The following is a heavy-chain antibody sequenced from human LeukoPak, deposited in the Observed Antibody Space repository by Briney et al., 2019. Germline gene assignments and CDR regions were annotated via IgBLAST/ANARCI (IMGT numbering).Heavy chain of an antibody. J-gene: IGHJ4*02. Sequence: ASVKVSCKASGYTFTGYYMHWVRQAPGQGLEWMGWINPNSGGTNYAQKFQGRVTVTRDTSISTAYMELSRLRSDDTAVYYCARLKTLRGGYYFDYWGQGTLVTVSS. CDR3: ARLKTLRGGYYFDY. CDR1: GYTFTGYY. CDR2: INPNSGGT. V-gene: IGHV1-2*02. D-gene: IGHD3-16*01.